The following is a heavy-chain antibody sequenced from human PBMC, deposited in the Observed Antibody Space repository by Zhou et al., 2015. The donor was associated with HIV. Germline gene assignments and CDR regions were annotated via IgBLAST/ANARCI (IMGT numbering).Heavy chain of an antibody. J-gene: IGHJ4*02. Sequence: QVQLVESGGGVVQPGGSLRLSCTASRFTFRSYAMHWVRQASGRGLEWVAFISFDGNKKWYGDAVKGRFTISRDNSKDTLYLEMNGLRVEDTAVYYCARDSRIQLWLPLDYWGQGTLVTVSS. CDR1: RFTFRSYA. D-gene: IGHD5-18*01. CDR3: ARDSRIQLWLPLDY. V-gene: IGHV3-30*02. CDR2: ISFDGNKK.